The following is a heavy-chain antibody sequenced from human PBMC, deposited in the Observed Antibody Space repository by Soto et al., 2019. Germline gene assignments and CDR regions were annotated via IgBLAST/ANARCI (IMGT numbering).Heavy chain of an antibody. CDR2: INSDGSTT. D-gene: IGHD6-13*01. Sequence: EVQLVESGGGLVQPGGSLRLSCAASGFTFSNDWMHWVRQAPGKGLVWVSRINSDGSTTTYADSVKGRFTISRDNAKNTLYLQMTSLRVEDTAVYYCTRALAAAGLDYWGQGTLVTVSS. J-gene: IGHJ4*02. CDR3: TRALAAAGLDY. V-gene: IGHV3-74*01. CDR1: GFTFSNDW.